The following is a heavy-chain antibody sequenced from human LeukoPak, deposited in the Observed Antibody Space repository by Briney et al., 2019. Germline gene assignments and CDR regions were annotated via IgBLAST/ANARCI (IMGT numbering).Heavy chain of an antibody. CDR2: IYTSGST. D-gene: IGHD2-15*01. CDR1: GGSISSSSYY. V-gene: IGHV4-61*02. CDR3: ARGAATNT. J-gene: IGHJ4*02. Sequence: SETLSLTCTVSGGSISSSSYYWSWIRQPAGKGLEWIGRIYTSGSTNYNPSLKSRVTISVDTSKNQFSLKLSSVTAADTAVYYCARGAATNTWGQGTLVAVSS.